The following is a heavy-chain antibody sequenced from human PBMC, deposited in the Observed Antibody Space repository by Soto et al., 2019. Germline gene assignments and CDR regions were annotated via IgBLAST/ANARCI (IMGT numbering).Heavy chain of an antibody. V-gene: IGHV1-69*13. CDR3: ARPIQYYYDSSSQSAWFDP. J-gene: IGHJ5*02. D-gene: IGHD3-22*01. CDR1: GGTFSSYA. CDR2: IIPIFGTA. Sequence: SVEVCCEASGGTFSSYAISWVRQATGQGLEWMGGIIPIFGTANYAQKFQGRVTITADESTSTAYMELSSLRSEDTAVYYCARPIQYYYDSSSQSAWFDPWGQGTLVTVSS.